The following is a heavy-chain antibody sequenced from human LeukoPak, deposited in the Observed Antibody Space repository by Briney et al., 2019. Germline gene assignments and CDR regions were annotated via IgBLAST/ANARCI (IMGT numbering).Heavy chain of an antibody. V-gene: IGHV1-46*01. D-gene: IGHD6-19*01. J-gene: IGHJ4*02. CDR1: GYTFTSYY. CDR2: INPSGGST. CDR3: AIAVAGPIDY. Sequence: ASVKVSCKASGYTFTSYYMHWVRQAPGQGLEWMGIINPSGGSTSYAQKFQGRVTMTRDMSTGTVYMELSSLRSEDTAVYYCAIAVAGPIDYWGQGTLVTVSS.